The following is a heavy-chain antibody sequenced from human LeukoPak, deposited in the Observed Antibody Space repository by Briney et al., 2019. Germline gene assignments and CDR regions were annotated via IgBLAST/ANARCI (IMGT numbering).Heavy chain of an antibody. CDR3: ARVTRGGSSWIFDY. D-gene: IGHD6-13*01. V-gene: IGHV3-53*01. CDR2: IYSGGST. J-gene: IGHJ4*02. CDR1: GFTVSSNY. Sequence: GGSLRLSCAASGFTVSSNYMSWVRQAPGKGLEWVSVIYSGGSTYYADSVKGRFTISRDNSKNTLYLQMNSLRAEDTAVYYCARVTRGGSSWIFDYWGQGTLVTVSS.